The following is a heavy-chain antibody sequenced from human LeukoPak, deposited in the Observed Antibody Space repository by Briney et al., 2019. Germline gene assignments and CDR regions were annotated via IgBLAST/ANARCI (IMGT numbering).Heavy chain of an antibody. CDR1: GGSIWSSY. V-gene: IGHV4-4*07. CDR2: IYTSGTT. Sequence: SETLSLTCSLSGGSIWSSYFSWIRQPAGKGLEWIGRIYTSGTTIYNPSLESRVSMSIDTATNQFSLKVNSVTAADTAVYFCARGYGSGSYSTWGQGTLVSVSS. D-gene: IGHD3-10*01. J-gene: IGHJ5*02. CDR3: ARGYGSGSYST.